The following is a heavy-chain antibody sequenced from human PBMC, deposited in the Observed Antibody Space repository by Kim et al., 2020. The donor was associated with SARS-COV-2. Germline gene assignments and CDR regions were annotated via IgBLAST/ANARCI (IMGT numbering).Heavy chain of an antibody. J-gene: IGHJ5*02. Sequence: SETLSLTCAVYGGSFSGYYWSWIRQPPGKGLEWIGEINHSGSTNYNPSLKSRVTISVDTSKNQFSPKLSSVTAADTAVYYCARVVPYYDFWSGYQLAWFDPWGQGTLVTVSS. CDR2: INHSGST. D-gene: IGHD3-3*01. CDR1: GGSFSGYY. V-gene: IGHV4-34*01. CDR3: ARVVPYYDFWSGYQLAWFDP.